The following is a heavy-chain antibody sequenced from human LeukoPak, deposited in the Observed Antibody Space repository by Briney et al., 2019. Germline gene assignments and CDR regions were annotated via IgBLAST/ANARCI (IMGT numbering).Heavy chain of an antibody. CDR2: INPNSGGT. Sequence: ASVKVSCKASGYTFTGYYMHWVRPAPGQGLEWMGWINPNSGGTNYAQKFQGRVTMTRDTSISTAYMELSRLRSDDTAVYYCARGGDTAMATFDYWGQGTLVTVSS. V-gene: IGHV1-2*02. CDR1: GYTFTGYY. J-gene: IGHJ4*02. CDR3: ARGGDTAMATFDY. D-gene: IGHD5-18*01.